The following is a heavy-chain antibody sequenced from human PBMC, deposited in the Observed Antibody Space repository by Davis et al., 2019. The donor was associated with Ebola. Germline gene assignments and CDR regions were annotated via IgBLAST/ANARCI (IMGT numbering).Heavy chain of an antibody. CDR1: GGSFSGYY. V-gene: IGHV4-34*09. D-gene: IGHD3-22*01. CDR3: ARARGSSGYTARYYFDY. J-gene: IGHJ4*02. Sequence: MPSETLSLTCAVYGGSFSGYYWSWIRQPPGKGLEWIGEINHSGSTNYNPSLKSRVTISVDTSKNQFSLKLSSVTAADTAVYYCARARGSSGYTARYYFDYWGQGTLVTVSS. CDR2: INHSGST.